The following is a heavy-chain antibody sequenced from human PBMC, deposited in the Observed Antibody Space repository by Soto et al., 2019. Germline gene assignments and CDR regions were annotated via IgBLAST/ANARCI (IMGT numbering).Heavy chain of an antibody. Sequence: SETLSLTCTVSGGSISSYYWSWIRQPPGKGLEWIGYIYYSGSTNYNPSLKSRVTISVDTSKNQFSLKLSSVTAADTAVYYCARHSSGDYDVDYFDYWGQGTLVTVSS. V-gene: IGHV4-59*08. CDR1: GGSISSYY. D-gene: IGHD4-17*01. J-gene: IGHJ4*02. CDR3: ARHSSGDYDVDYFDY. CDR2: IYYSGST.